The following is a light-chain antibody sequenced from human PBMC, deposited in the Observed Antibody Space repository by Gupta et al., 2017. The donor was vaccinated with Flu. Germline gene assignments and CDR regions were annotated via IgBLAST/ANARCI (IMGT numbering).Light chain of an antibody. V-gene: IGKV1-39*01. CDR1: QSISGY. Sequence: DIQMTQSPSSLSASVGDRVTIPCRTSQSISGYLNWYQQKPGKAPKVLLYAATNLQHGIPSRFSGSGSGTDFTLTSSGLQTEDFATYYCQQCVRNPHNFGEGTKVEIK. CDR3: QQCVRNPHN. CDR2: AAT. J-gene: IGKJ2*01.